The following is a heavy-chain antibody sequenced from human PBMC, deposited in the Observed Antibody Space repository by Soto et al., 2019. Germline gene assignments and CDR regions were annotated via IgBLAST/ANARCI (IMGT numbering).Heavy chain of an antibody. CDR1: GGSMSPYY. V-gene: IGHV4-59*01. Sequence: SETLSLTCSVFGGSMSPYYWSWIRQSPGKGLEWIANTYYRGNTNYNPSLESRVTISIDTSKNQFSLKLTSVTAADTAVYYCARDRLAADAAEVAFDFWGRGTMVTVSS. CDR3: ARDRLAADAAEVAFDF. J-gene: IGHJ3*01. CDR2: TYYRGNT. D-gene: IGHD6-25*01.